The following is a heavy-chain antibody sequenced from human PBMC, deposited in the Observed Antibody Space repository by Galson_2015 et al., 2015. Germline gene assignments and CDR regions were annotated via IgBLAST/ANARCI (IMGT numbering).Heavy chain of an antibody. CDR2: ISYDGSNK. D-gene: IGHD1-26*01. CDR1: GFTFSSYA. CDR3: ARDQLGATLFDP. J-gene: IGHJ5*02. V-gene: IGHV3-30-3*01. Sequence: SLRLSCAASGFTFSSYAMHWVRQAPGKGLEWVAVISYDGSNKYYADSVKGRFTISRDNSKNTLYLQMNSLRAEDTAVYYCARDQLGATLFDPWGQGTLVTVSS.